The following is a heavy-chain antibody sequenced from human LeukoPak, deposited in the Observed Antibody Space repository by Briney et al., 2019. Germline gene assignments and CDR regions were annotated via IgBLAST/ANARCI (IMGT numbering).Heavy chain of an antibody. D-gene: IGHD3-10*01. J-gene: IGHJ4*02. V-gene: IGHV3-30*04. CDR2: ISYDGSNK. Sequence: PGRSLRLSCAASGFTFSSYAMHWVRQAPGKGLEWVAVISYDGSNKYYADSVKGRFTISRDNSKNTLYLQMNSLRAEDTAVYYCARDTRKRITMVRGVYGVDYWGQGTLVTVSS. CDR3: ARDTRKRITMVRGVYGVDY. CDR1: GFTFSSYA.